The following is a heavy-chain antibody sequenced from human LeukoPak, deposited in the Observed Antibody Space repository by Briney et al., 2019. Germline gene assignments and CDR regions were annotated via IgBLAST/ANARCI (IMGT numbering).Heavy chain of an antibody. CDR1: GFSFSSYG. V-gene: IGHV3-48*04. Sequence: GGSLRLSCAASGFSFSSYGMHWVRQAPGKGLEWVSYISSSGSTIYYADSVKGRFTISRDNAKNSLYLQMNSLRAEDTAVYYCARDHHRRLYDSQARDTFDFWGQGTMVTVSS. CDR2: ISSSGSTI. J-gene: IGHJ3*01. D-gene: IGHD3-22*01. CDR3: ARDHHRRLYDSQARDTFDF.